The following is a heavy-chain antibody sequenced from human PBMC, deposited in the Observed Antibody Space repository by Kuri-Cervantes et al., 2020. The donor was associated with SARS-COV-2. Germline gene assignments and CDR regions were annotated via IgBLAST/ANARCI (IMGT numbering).Heavy chain of an antibody. V-gene: IGHV4-34*01. D-gene: IGHD3-3*01. CDR3: ARASTTIYGVLIALFSSNAFGI. Sequence: GSLRLSCSASGFTFSSYSINWVRQAPGKGLEWIGEINHSGSANYSPSLKSRVTISVDTSKNQFSLRLSSVTAADTGVHYCARASTTIYGVLIALFSSNAFGIWGQGTMVTVSS. J-gene: IGHJ3*02. CDR2: INHSGSA. CDR1: GFTFSSYS.